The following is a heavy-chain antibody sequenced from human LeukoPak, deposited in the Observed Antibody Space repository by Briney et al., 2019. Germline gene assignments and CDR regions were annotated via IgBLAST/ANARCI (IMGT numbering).Heavy chain of an antibody. Sequence: GGSLRLSCAASGFTFSTYAMHWVRQAPGKGLEGGAIISYDGGSTSYADSVKGRFTISRDNSKNTLYLQMSSLRTEDTAVYYCAKIEGSSSYYFDYWGQGTLVTVSS. J-gene: IGHJ4*02. D-gene: IGHD6-6*01. CDR1: GFTFSTYA. V-gene: IGHV3-30*18. CDR2: ISYDGGST. CDR3: AKIEGSSSYYFDY.